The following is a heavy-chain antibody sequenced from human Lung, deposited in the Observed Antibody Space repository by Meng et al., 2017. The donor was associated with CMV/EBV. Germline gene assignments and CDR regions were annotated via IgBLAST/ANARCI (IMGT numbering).Heavy chain of an antibody. Sequence: GGSXRLXCTASGFTFNRFWIHWVRQAPGKGPAWVSVINTDGATTRYADSVKGRFTISRDNTKSTLYLQMNSLRAEDTAVYYCASANHFGSGMAFDPWGQGXLVTVSS. CDR3: ASANHFGSGMAFDP. J-gene: IGHJ5*02. CDR1: GFTFNRFW. V-gene: IGHV3-74*01. CDR2: INTDGATT. D-gene: IGHD3-10*01.